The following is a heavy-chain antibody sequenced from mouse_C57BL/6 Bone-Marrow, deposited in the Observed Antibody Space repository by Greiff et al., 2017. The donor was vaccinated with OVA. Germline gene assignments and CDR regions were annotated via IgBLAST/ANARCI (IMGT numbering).Heavy chain of an antibody. Sequence: VQLQQSDAELVKPGASVKISCKVSGYTFTDHTIHWMKQRPEQGLEGIGYIYPRDGSTKYNEKFKGKATLTSDKSSSTAYMQLNSLTSEASAVYFCARSGHYYGSSVDYWGQGTTLTVSS. CDR2: IYPRDGST. V-gene: IGHV1-78*01. D-gene: IGHD1-1*01. CDR3: ARSGHYYGSSVDY. J-gene: IGHJ2*01. CDR1: GYTFTDHT.